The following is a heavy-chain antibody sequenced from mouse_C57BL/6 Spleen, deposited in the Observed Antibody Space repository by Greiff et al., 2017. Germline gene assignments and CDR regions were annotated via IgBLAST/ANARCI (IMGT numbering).Heavy chain of an antibody. J-gene: IGHJ2*01. Sequence: VQLKQSGPVLVKPGASVKMSCKASGYTFTDYYMNWVKQSHGKSLEWIGVINPYNGGTSYNQKFKGKATLTVDKSSSTAYMELNSLTSEDSAVYYCARRGTGTWDDWGQGTTLTVSS. D-gene: IGHD4-1*01. CDR1: GYTFTDYY. CDR3: ARRGTGTWDD. V-gene: IGHV1-19*01. CDR2: INPYNGGT.